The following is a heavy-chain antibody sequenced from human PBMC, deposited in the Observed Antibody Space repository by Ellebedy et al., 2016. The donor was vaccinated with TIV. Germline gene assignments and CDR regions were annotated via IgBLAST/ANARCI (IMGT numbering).Heavy chain of an antibody. CDR1: GYTFTNYA. CDR3: ARDLYLSPSGDFEY. J-gene: IGHJ4*02. V-gene: IGHV7-4-1*02. CDR2: INTNTGNP. Sequence: AASVKVSCKASGYTFTNYAMNWVRQAPGQGLEWMGWINTNTGNPTYAQGFTGRFVFSLDTSVSTAYLQISSLKAEDTAVYYCARDLYLSPSGDFEYWGQGTLVTASS. D-gene: IGHD3-16*01.